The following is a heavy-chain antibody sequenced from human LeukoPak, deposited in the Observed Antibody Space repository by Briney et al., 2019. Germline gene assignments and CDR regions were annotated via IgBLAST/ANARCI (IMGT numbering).Heavy chain of an antibody. CDR1: GFTFDDYA. V-gene: IGHV3-43*02. J-gene: IGHJ5*02. CDR3: AKDVWFGEPAGWFDP. Sequence: PGGSLRLSCAASGFTFDDYAMHWVRQAPGKGLEWVSLISGDGGSTYYADSVKGRFTISRDNSKNSLYLQMNSLRTEDTALYYCAKDVWFGEPAGWFDPWGQGTLVTVSS. D-gene: IGHD3-10*01. CDR2: ISGDGGST.